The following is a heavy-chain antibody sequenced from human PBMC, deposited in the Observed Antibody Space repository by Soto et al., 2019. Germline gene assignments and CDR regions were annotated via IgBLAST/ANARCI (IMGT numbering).Heavy chain of an antibody. J-gene: IGHJ5*02. CDR2: TYHSGTT. CDR1: GDSINNSHW. V-gene: IGHV4-4*02. Sequence: QVQLQESGPGLVQPSGTLSLTCAVSGDSINNSHWWSWVRQTPGKGLEWIVETYHSGTTNYNPPLKTRVTRSIDKSKNQFSLKMNSVTAADTAVYYCAREVNSSPARGPNWFDPWGQGTLVTVSS. CDR3: AREVNSSPARGPNWFDP. D-gene: IGHD6-13*01.